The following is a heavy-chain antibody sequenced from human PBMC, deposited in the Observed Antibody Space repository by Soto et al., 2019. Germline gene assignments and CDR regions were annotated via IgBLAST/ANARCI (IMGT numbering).Heavy chain of an antibody. V-gene: IGHV3-23*01. J-gene: IGHJ4*02. CDR2: ISGSGGST. D-gene: IGHD3-10*01. Sequence: GGSLRLSCAASGLTFRSYAMSWVRQAPGKGLEWVSTISGSGGSTYYADSVKGRFTISRDNSKNTLYLQMDSLRAEDAAVYYCAKHRMPGTTGEFDDYWGQGTLVTVSS. CDR3: AKHRMPGTTGEFDDY. CDR1: GLTFRSYA.